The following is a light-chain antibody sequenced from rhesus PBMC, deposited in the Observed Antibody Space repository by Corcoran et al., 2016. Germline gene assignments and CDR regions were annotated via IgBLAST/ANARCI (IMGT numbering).Light chain of an antibody. CDR1: QVIHNY. J-gene: IGKJ4*01. V-gene: IGKV1-37*01. CDR2: YGS. CDR3: QQYDSDPLT. Sequence: DIQMTQSPSSLSASVGDRVTITCRASQVIHNYLAWYQQKPGEAQTPLIDYGSNLHSGVPSRFSGRGSGPEFTLTISGLQPDDFATYYCQQYDSDPLTFGGGTKVEIK.